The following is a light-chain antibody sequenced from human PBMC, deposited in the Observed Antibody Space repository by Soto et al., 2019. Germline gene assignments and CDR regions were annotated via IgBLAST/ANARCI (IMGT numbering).Light chain of an antibody. V-gene: IGKV3-11*01. Sequence: EIVLTQSPATLSLSPVERATLSCRASQSVSSYLAWYQQKPGQAPRLLIYDISNRATGIPVRFSGSGSGTDFTLTISSLEPEDFAVYYCQQRSNWPTFGQGTRLEIK. CDR1: QSVSSY. CDR2: DIS. J-gene: IGKJ5*01. CDR3: QQRSNWPT.